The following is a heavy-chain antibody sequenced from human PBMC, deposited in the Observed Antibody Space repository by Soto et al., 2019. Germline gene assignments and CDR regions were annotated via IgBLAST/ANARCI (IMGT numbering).Heavy chain of an antibody. CDR3: ARRITGPEQNWFDP. CDR1: GGSISSYY. Sequence: PSETLSLTCTVSGGSISSYYWSWIRQPPGKGLEWIGYIYYSGSTNYNPSLKSRVTISVDTSKNKFSLKLSSVTAADTAVYYCARRITGPEQNWFDPWGQGTLVIVSS. V-gene: IGHV4-59*01. J-gene: IGHJ5*02. CDR2: IYYSGST. D-gene: IGHD1-20*01.